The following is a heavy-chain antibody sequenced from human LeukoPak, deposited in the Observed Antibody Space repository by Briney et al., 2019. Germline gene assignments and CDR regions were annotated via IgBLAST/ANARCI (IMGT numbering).Heavy chain of an antibody. J-gene: IGHJ4*02. CDR2: IYYSGST. Sequence: SETLSLTCTVSGGSISSYYWSWIRQPPGTGLEWIGYIYYSGSTNYNPSLTSRVTISVDTSKTQFSLKLSSVTAADSAVYYCARKLGIAAAGTAYIDYWGQGTLVTVSS. CDR3: ARKLGIAAAGTAYIDY. V-gene: IGHV4-59*08. D-gene: IGHD6-13*01. CDR1: GGSISSYY.